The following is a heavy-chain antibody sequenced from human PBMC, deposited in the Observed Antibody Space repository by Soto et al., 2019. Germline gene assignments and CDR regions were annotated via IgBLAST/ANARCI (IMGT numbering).Heavy chain of an antibody. J-gene: IGHJ4*02. D-gene: IGHD3-22*01. Sequence: SETLSLTCTVSGGSISSYYWSWIRQPPGKGLEWIGYIYYSGSTYYTPSLKNRVTISADTSNNQFSLRLNSVTAADTAVYYCARQHYYDSSGYYTWNWGQGTLVTVSS. CDR1: GGSISSYY. CDR2: IYYSGST. V-gene: IGHV4-59*08. CDR3: ARQHYYDSSGYYTWN.